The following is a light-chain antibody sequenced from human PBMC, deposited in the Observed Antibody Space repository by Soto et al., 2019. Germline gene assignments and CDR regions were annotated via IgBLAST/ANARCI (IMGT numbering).Light chain of an antibody. V-gene: IGLV2-14*03. CDR1: LSDVGSYNY. Sequence: QSVLTQPASVSGSPVQSITISCTGTLSDVGSYNYVSWYQQYPGKAPKLMIYDVSTRPSGVSDRFSGSKSGNTASLTISRLRAEDEADYYCGSYTTSSNYVVGTGTKVNVL. CDR2: DVS. J-gene: IGLJ1*01. CDR3: GSYTTSSNYV.